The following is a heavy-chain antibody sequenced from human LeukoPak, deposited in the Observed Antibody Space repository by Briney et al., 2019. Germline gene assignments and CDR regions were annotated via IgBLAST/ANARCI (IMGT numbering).Heavy chain of an antibody. V-gene: IGHV3-23*01. D-gene: IGHD7-27*01. CDR1: GFTFSSYG. CDR3: ARDLAWGAFDY. Sequence: GGSLRLSCAASGFTFSSYGMSWVRQAPGKGLEWVSAISGSGGSTYYADSVKGRFTISRDDSRNTLSLQMNSLRVEDTAVYYCARDLAWGAFDYWGPGILVAVSS. CDR2: ISGSGGST. J-gene: IGHJ4*02.